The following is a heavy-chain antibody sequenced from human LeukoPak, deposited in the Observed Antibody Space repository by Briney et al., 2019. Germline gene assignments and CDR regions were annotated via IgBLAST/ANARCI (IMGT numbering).Heavy chain of an antibody. V-gene: IGHV4-4*07. CDR1: GASISNYY. CDR2: FYNSGST. Sequence: PSETLSLTCSVSGASISNYYWSWIGQPAGKGLEFIGLFYNSGSTNCNPSLKSRVTMSVDTSKNQFSLKLSSVTGADTAVYYCARVGDYALKDWGQGTLVTVSS. CDR3: ARVGDYALKD. J-gene: IGHJ4*02. D-gene: IGHD3-16*01.